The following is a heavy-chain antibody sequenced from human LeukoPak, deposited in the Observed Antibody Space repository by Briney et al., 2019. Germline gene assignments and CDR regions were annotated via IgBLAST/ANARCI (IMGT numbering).Heavy chain of an antibody. D-gene: IGHD6-13*01. Sequence: PSETLSLTCTVSGGSISNYWWSWIRQPPGKGLEWIGYVFDSGGANYNPSLKGRVTISVDTSKKQFSLKLSSVTAADTAVYYCARGYSSSWSYFDYWGQGTLVTVSS. CDR3: ARGYSSSWSYFDY. CDR2: VFDSGGA. CDR1: GGSISNYW. J-gene: IGHJ4*02. V-gene: IGHV4-59*01.